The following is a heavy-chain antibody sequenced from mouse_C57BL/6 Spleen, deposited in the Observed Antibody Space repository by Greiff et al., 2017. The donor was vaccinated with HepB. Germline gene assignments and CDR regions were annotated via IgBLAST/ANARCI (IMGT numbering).Heavy chain of an antibody. CDR1: GYTFTDYN. D-gene: IGHD2-5*01. J-gene: IGHJ3*01. CDR2: INPNNGGT. V-gene: IGHV1-22*01. Sequence: EVQGVESGPELVKPGASVKMSCKASGYTFTDYNMHWVKQSHGKSLEWIGYINPNNGGTSYNQKFKGKATLTVNKSSSTAYMELRSLTSEDSAVYYCARAPYYSNWFAYWGQGTLVTVSA. CDR3: ARAPYYSNWFAY.